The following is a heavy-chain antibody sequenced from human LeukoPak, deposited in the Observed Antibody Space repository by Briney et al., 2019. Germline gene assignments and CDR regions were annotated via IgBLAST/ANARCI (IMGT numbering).Heavy chain of an antibody. CDR2: MSFDGDSE. CDR3: ARDGSVLWRGYHSISYNYYMDV. Sequence: QLVESGGGLVQPGGSLRLSCAASGFTFSTYPMHWVRQAPGKGLEWVAVMSFDGDSEYYSDSVRGRFTVSRDNAKSTLYLQMNSLRPEDTAVYFCARDGSVLWRGYHSISYNYYMDVWGEGTTVTVSS. D-gene: IGHD3-3*01. V-gene: IGHV3-30-3*01. J-gene: IGHJ6*03. CDR1: GFTFSTYP.